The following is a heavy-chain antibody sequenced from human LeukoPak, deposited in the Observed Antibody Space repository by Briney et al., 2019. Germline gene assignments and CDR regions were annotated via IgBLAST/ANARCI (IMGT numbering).Heavy chain of an antibody. J-gene: IGHJ3*02. Sequence: PGGSLRLSCAASGFTFDDYAMHWVRQAPGKGLEWVSGISWNSGSIGYADSVKGRFTISRDNAKNSLYLQMNSLRAEDTALYYCAKGTTYYPVGAFDIWGQGTMVTVSS. V-gene: IGHV3-9*01. CDR3: AKGTTYYPVGAFDI. D-gene: IGHD1-26*01. CDR2: ISWNSGSI. CDR1: GFTFDDYA.